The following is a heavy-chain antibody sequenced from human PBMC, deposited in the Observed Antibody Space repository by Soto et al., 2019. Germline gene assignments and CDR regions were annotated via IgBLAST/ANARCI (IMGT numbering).Heavy chain of an antibody. V-gene: IGHV4-59*01. CDR3: ATVKCRGGTCYSGAFDI. D-gene: IGHD2-15*01. J-gene: IGHJ3*02. CDR2: IYYSGST. CDR1: GGAISSYY. Sequence: PSETLSLTCTVSGGAISSYYWSWIRQPPRKGLEWIGYIYYSGSTNYNPSLKSRVTISVDTSKNQFSLKLSSVTAADTAVYYCATVKCRGGTCYSGAFDICGQRTMVTVSS.